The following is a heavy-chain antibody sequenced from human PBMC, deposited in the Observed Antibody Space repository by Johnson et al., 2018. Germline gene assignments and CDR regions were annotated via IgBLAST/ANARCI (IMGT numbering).Heavy chain of an antibody. CDR1: GYILTELS. J-gene: IGHJ6*03. Sequence: VQLVETGAVVKKPGASVKVSCQISGYILTELSINWVRKAPGEGLEWMGAFDPEDGETRFAQKFQGRVNLTENTRTETAYMVLKSLKSEDTAVYYCATGTEDYDQYYLDVWGKGTTVTVSS. CDR3: ATGTEDYDQYYLDV. CDR2: FDPEDGET. D-gene: IGHD1/OR15-1a*01. V-gene: IGHV1-24*01.